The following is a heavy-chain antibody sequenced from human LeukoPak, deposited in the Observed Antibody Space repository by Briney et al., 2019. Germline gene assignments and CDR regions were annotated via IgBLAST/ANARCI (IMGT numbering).Heavy chain of an antibody. CDR1: GSTSSTYH. CDR3: AETLGPGRHYFIS. Sequence: GASLRLSCSVSGSTSSTYHMGWVRQAPGKGLEWVSIISDQEYYADSVKGRFAISRDSSKNTLYLQMYSLTAEDTAIYYCAETLGPGRHYFISWGQGPLVTVSS. CDR2: ISDQE. D-gene: IGHD3-16*01. J-gene: IGHJ4*02. V-gene: IGHV3-23*01.